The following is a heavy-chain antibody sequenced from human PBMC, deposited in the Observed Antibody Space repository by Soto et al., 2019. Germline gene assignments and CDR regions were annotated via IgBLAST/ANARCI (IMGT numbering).Heavy chain of an antibody. CDR1: GYTFTGYY. D-gene: IGHD3-22*01. CDR2: INPNSGGT. CDR3: ARDESSGYFRGYNWFDP. Sequence: GASVKVFCKASGYTFTGYYMHWVRQAPGQGLEWMGWINPNSGGTNYAQKFQGRVTMTRDTSISTAYMELSRLRSDDTAVYYCARDESSGYFRGYNWFDPWGQGTLVTVSS. V-gene: IGHV1-2*02. J-gene: IGHJ5*02.